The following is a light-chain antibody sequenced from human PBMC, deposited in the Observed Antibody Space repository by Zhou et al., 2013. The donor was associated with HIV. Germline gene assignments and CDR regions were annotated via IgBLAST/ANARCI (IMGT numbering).Light chain of an antibody. CDR2: GAS. CDR1: QSINIF. J-gene: IGKJ1*01. V-gene: IGKV3-20*01. CDR3: QQYGSPPWT. Sequence: EIVLTQSPATLSLSPGERATLSCRANQSINIFLIWYQQKPGQAPRLLIYGASNRATGIPDRFSGSGSGTDFTLTISRLEPEDFAVYYCQQYGSPPWTFGQGTKVEFK.